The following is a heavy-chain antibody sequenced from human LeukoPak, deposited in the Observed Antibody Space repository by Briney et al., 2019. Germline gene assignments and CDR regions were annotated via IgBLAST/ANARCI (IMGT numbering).Heavy chain of an antibody. J-gene: IGHJ4*02. V-gene: IGHV3-21*01. D-gene: IGHD1-26*01. CDR1: GFTFSSYS. Sequence: PGGSLRLSCAASGFTFSSYSMNWVRQAPGKGLEWVSSISSSSSYIYYADSVKGRFTISRDNAKNSLYLQMNSLRVEDTAVYYCARDRIVGATIDYRGQGTLVTVSS. CDR2: ISSSSSYI. CDR3: ARDRIVGATIDY.